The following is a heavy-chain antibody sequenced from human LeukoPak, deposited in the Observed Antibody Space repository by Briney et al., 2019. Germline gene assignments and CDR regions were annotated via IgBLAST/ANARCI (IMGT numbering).Heavy chain of an antibody. V-gene: IGHV3-21*01. D-gene: IGHD1-26*01. Sequence: PGGSLRLSCAASGSTFSSCAMSWVRQAPGKGLEWVLSISSSSSYIYYADSVKGRFTISRDNAKNSLYLQMNSLRAEDTAVYYCARDLLGATTLYNYWGQGTLVTVSS. CDR1: GSTFSSCA. J-gene: IGHJ4*02. CDR3: ARDLLGATTLYNY. CDR2: ISSSSSYI.